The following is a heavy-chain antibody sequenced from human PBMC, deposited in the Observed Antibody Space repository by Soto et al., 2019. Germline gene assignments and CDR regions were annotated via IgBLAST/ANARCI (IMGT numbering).Heavy chain of an antibody. CDR2: IGGSGVST. CDR3: AKGKSSSGWLLDY. Sequence: AGGSLRLSCAASGFTFSTNVISWVRQAPGKGLEWVAGIGGSGVSTYYADSVKGRFTISRDNSKNTLDLQMNSLTAEDTAVYYCAKGKSSSGWLLDYWGQGTLVTVSS. CDR1: GFTFSTNV. J-gene: IGHJ4*02. D-gene: IGHD6-19*01. V-gene: IGHV3-23*01.